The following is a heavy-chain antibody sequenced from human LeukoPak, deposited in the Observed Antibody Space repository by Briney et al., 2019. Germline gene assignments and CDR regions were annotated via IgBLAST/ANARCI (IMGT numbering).Heavy chain of an antibody. Sequence: ASLKVSCKASGYTITSYYMHWVRHDPAQGLEWMVIINPNGGSTSYAQKFQGRVTMTRDISTSTVYMELSSLRSEDTAVYYCARVLMDWGQGTLVTVSS. V-gene: IGHV1-46*01. D-gene: IGHD2-8*01. CDR2: INPNGGST. CDR1: GYTITSYY. CDR3: ARVLMD. J-gene: IGHJ4*02.